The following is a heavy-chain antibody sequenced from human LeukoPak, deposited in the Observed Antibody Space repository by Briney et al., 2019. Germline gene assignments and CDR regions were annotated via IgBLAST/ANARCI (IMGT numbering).Heavy chain of an antibody. CDR2: INPNSGGT. CDR1: GYTFTVYY. J-gene: IGHJ4*02. CDR3: ATEGLVGADYFDY. Sequence: GASVRVSCTASGYTFTVYYMHWVRQAPGQGLEWMGWINPNSGGTNYAQKFQGRVTMTRDTSISTAYMELSRLRSDDTAVYYCATEGLVGADYFDYWGQGTLVTVSS. V-gene: IGHV1-2*02. D-gene: IGHD2-15*01.